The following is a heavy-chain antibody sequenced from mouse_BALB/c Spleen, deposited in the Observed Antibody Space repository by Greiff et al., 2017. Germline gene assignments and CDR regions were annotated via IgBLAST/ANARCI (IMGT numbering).Heavy chain of an antibody. Sequence: EVKLVESGGGLVQPGGSRKLSCAASGFTFSSFGMHWVRQAPEKGLEWVAYISSGSSTIYYADTVKGRFTISRDNPKNTLFLQMTSLRSEDTAMYYCARYYYDYDGRGYAMDYWGQGTSVTVSS. CDR3: ARYYYDYDGRGYAMDY. CDR1: GFTFSSFG. D-gene: IGHD2-4*01. CDR2: ISSGSSTI. J-gene: IGHJ4*01. V-gene: IGHV5-17*02.